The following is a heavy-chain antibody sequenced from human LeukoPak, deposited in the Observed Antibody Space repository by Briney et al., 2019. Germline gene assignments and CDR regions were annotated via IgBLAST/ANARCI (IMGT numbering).Heavy chain of an antibody. D-gene: IGHD3-16*02. V-gene: IGHV1-18*01. J-gene: IGHJ4*02. CDR2: ISDYNGNT. CDR3: ATVNYDYVWGSYRSPLDY. Sequence: GASVKVSCKASGYTLTSYGISWVRQAPGQGLEWLGWISDYNGNTNYAQKLQGRVTMTTYTSTSTAYMELRSLRSDDTAVYYCATVNYDYVWGSYRSPLDYWGQGTLVTVSS. CDR1: GYTLTSYG.